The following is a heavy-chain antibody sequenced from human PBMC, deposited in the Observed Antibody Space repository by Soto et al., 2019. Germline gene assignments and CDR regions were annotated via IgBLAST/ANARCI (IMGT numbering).Heavy chain of an antibody. CDR1: GFTFSSYA. V-gene: IGHV3-23*01. CDR3: AKGVTMVRGVIKYSYYFDY. J-gene: IGHJ4*02. Sequence: PGGSLRLSCAASGFTFSSYAMSWVRQAPGKGLEWVSAISGSGGSTYYADSVKGRFTISRDNSKNTLYLQMNSLRAEDTAVYYCAKGVTMVRGVIKYSYYFDYWGQGTLVTVSS. D-gene: IGHD3-10*01. CDR2: ISGSGGST.